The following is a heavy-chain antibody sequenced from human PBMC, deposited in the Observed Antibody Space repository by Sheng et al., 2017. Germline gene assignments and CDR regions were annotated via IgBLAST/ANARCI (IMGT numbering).Heavy chain of an antibody. Sequence: EVQLLESGGGLVQPGGSLRLSCAVSGFTFSSYAMSWVRQAPGKGLEWVSTIPKSGATTYYADSVEGRFTISRDNSKNTLFLQMNSLRADDTALYYCARDRGFAAAGTGDYWGQGT. D-gene: IGHD6-13*01. V-gene: IGHV3-23*01. J-gene: IGHJ4*02. CDR2: IPKSGATT. CDR3: ARDRGFAAAGTGDY. CDR1: GFTFSSYA.